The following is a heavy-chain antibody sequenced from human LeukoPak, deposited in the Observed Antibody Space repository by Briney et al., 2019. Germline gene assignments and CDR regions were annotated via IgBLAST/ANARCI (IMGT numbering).Heavy chain of an antibody. Sequence: SETLSLTCAVYGGSFSGYYWSWIRQPPGKGLEWIGEINHSGSTNYNPSLKSRVTISVDTSKNQFSLKLSSVSAADTAVYYCARGKRGKGLKTYYYDSSGYWPIDYWGQGTLVTVSS. D-gene: IGHD3-22*01. V-gene: IGHV4-34*01. J-gene: IGHJ4*02. CDR3: ARGKRGKGLKTYYYDSSGYWPIDY. CDR1: GGSFSGYY. CDR2: INHSGST.